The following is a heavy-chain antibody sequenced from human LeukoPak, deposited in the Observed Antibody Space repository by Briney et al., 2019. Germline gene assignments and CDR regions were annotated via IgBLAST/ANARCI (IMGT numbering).Heavy chain of an antibody. Sequence: SETLSLTCTVSGYSISSGYYWGWIRQPPGKGLEWIGSIYHSGSTYYNPSLKSRVTISVDTSKNQFSLKLSSVTAADTAVYYCARVGWSVGFYFDYWGQGTLVTVSS. D-gene: IGHD2-15*01. V-gene: IGHV4-38-2*02. CDR2: IYHSGST. CDR1: GYSISSGYY. CDR3: ARVGWSVGFYFDY. J-gene: IGHJ4*02.